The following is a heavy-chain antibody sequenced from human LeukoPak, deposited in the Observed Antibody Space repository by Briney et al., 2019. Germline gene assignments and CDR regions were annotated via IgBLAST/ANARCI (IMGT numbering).Heavy chain of an antibody. Sequence: PGGSLRLSCAASGFIFDDYAMHWVRRTPGKGLQWVSVITRNNAVIGYVDSVKGRFTISRDSAKNSLYLQMDSLRPDDTAFYYCARGDILTTRQLDSWGLGTLVTVSS. CDR1: GFIFDDYA. V-gene: IGHV3-9*01. CDR2: ITRNNAVI. CDR3: ARGDILTTRQLDS. J-gene: IGHJ4*02. D-gene: IGHD3-9*01.